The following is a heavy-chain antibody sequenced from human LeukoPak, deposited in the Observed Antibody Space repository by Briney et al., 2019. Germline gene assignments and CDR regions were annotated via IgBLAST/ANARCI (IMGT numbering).Heavy chain of an antibody. CDR2: ISSSGSTI. Sequence: GGSLRLSCAASGFTFSSYEMNWVRQAPGKGLEWVSYISSSGSTIYYADSVKGRFIISRDNAKNSLYLQMNSLRAEDTAVYYCAKDYDSSGYYRFHFDYWGQGTLVTVSS. CDR1: GFTFSSYE. D-gene: IGHD3-22*01. V-gene: IGHV3-48*03. J-gene: IGHJ4*02. CDR3: AKDYDSSGYYRFHFDY.